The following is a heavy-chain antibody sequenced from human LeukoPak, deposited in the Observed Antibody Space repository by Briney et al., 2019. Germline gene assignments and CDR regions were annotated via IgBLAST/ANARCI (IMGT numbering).Heavy chain of an antibody. CDR2: ISSTSSYI. D-gene: IGHD2-2*01. Sequence: GGSLRRSCSASGFTFSSYRMNCVRQAPWKGMEWVSSISSTSSYIYYADSVKGRFTISRDNAKNSLYLQMNSLRAEDTAVYYCAGPSSTVYWGRGTLVTVSS. J-gene: IGHJ4*02. CDR1: GFTFSSYR. V-gene: IGHV3-21*01. CDR3: AGPSSTVY.